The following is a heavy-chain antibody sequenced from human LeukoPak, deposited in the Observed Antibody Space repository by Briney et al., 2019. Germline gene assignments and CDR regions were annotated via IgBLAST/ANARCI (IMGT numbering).Heavy chain of an antibody. V-gene: IGHV4-34*01. Sequence: SETLSLTCAVYGCSFSGYYWSWVRQPPGKGLGWHGEINHSGSTNYNPSLKSRVTISVDTSKNHFSLKMISGTAADTAVYYCARALGPITIFGVLSPRGGGYFDYWGQGTLVTVSS. CDR2: INHSGST. CDR3: ARALGPITIFGVLSPRGGGYFDY. CDR1: GCSFSGYY. J-gene: IGHJ4*02. D-gene: IGHD3-3*01.